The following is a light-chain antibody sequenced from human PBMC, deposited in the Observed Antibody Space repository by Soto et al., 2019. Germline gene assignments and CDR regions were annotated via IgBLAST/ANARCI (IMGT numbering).Light chain of an antibody. V-gene: IGKV2-30*01. J-gene: IGKJ1*01. CDR2: KVS. CDR1: QDLVYSDGHTD. CDR3: MQGGHWPWT. Sequence: DVVMTLSPLSLPVTRGEPASISCRSSQDLVYSDGHTDLNWYQQSPGQSPRRLIYKVSNRDSGVPDRFSGSGSGSDFTLKISRVEPEDVATYYCMQGGHWPWTFGQGTKVEIK.